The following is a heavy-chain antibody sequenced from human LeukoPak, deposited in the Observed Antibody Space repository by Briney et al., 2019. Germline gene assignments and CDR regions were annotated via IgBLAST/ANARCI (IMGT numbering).Heavy chain of an antibody. CDR1: GYTFTSYG. V-gene: IGHV1-18*01. Sequence: ASVKVSCKASGYTFTSYGISWVRQAPGQGLEWMGWISAYNGNTNYAQKLQGRVTMTRDVSTSTVYMELSSLRSEDTAVYYCARDPHNYYDSSGPTYYFDYWGQGTLVTVSS. CDR3: ARDPHNYYDSSGPTYYFDY. D-gene: IGHD3-22*01. CDR2: ISAYNGNT. J-gene: IGHJ4*02.